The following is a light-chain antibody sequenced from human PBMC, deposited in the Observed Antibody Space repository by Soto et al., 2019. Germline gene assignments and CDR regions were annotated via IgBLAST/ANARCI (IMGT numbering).Light chain of an antibody. CDR1: QGISSA. Sequence: AIQLTQSPSSLSASVGERLTITCRASQGISSALAWYQQKPGKAPKLLIYDASSLESGVPSRFSGSGSGTDFTLTISSLQPEDFATYYCQQFNSYPRTFGQGTKLEIK. V-gene: IGKV1-13*02. CDR2: DAS. J-gene: IGKJ2*01. CDR3: QQFNSYPRT.